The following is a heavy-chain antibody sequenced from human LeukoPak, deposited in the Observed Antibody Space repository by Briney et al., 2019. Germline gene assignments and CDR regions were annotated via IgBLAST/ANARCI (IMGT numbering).Heavy chain of an antibody. V-gene: IGHV3-30*03. D-gene: IGHD3-16*01. CDR3: ARALFMDP. J-gene: IGHJ5*02. CDR2: ISYDGSNK. Sequence: RSLRLSCAASGFTFSSYGMRWVRQAPGKGLEWVAVISYDGSNKYYADSVKGRFTISRDNYKNTLYLQMDSLRAEDTAVYYCARALFMDPWGQGTLVTVPS. CDR1: GFTFSSYG.